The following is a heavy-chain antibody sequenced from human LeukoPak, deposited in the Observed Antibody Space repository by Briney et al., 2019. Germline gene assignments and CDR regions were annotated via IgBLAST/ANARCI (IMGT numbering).Heavy chain of an antibody. CDR2: IYYSGST. J-gene: IGHJ4*02. Sequence: SETLSLTCTVSGASISSTSHYWGWIRQPPGKGLEWIGSIYYSGSTYYNPSLKSRVTISVDTSKNQFSLKLSSVTAADTAVYYCASAAVAGTWSYWGQGTLVTVSS. V-gene: IGHV4-39*07. CDR3: ASAAVAGTWSY. CDR1: GASISSTSHY. D-gene: IGHD6-19*01.